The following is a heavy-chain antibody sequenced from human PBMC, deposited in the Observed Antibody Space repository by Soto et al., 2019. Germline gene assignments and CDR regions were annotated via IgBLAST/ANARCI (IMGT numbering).Heavy chain of an antibody. D-gene: IGHD3-10*01. CDR1: GGTFSSYA. CDR2: IIPIFGTA. Sequence: QVQLVQSGAEVKKPGSSVKVSCKASGGTFSSYAISWVRQAPGQGLEWMGGIIPIFGTANYAQKFQGRVTIPADESTSTAYMELSSLRSEDTAVYYCAREGGSGNYRYYAMGVWGQGTTVTVSS. J-gene: IGHJ6*02. CDR3: AREGGSGNYRYYAMGV. V-gene: IGHV1-69*12.